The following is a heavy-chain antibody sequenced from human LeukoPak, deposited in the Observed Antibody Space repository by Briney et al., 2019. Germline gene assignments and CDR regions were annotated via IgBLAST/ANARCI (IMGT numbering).Heavy chain of an antibody. Sequence: ASVKVSCKVSGYTLTELSMHWVRQAPGKGLEWMGGFDPEDGDSIYAQKFQGRVTMTEDTSTDTAYMDLSSLRSEDTAVYYCETDREGVRGVIPLGYWGQGTLVTVSS. CDR2: FDPEDGDS. V-gene: IGHV1-24*01. D-gene: IGHD3-10*01. CDR1: GYTLTELS. CDR3: ETDREGVRGVIPLGY. J-gene: IGHJ4*02.